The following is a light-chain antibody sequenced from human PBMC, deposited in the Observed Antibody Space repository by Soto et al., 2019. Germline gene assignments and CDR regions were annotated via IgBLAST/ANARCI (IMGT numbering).Light chain of an antibody. V-gene: IGLV2-8*01. CDR1: SSDVGGYNY. CDR2: EVS. Sequence: QSALTQPPSASGSPGQSVTISCTGTSSDVGGYNYVSWYQQHPGKAPKLMIHEVSKRPSGVPDRFSGSKSGNTASLTVSGLQAEDEADYYCSSYAGSMLVFGGGTKLTVL. CDR3: SSYAGSMLV. J-gene: IGLJ2*01.